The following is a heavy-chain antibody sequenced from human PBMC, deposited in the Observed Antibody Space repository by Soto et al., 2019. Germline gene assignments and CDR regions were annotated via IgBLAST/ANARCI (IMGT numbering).Heavy chain of an antibody. CDR1: GFMFNNSA. V-gene: IGHV3-23*01. CDR2: VSDNGGSRGGT. J-gene: IGHJ3*02. Sequence: VGSLRLSCKASGFMFNNSAMTWVRQAPGQGLQWAASVSDNGGSRGGTYYADSVKGRFTISRDNSKNTLYLQLDSLTGADTAVYYCARSKAVVIAALDIWGQGTMVTVS. CDR3: ARSKAVVIAALDI. D-gene: IGHD2-21*01.